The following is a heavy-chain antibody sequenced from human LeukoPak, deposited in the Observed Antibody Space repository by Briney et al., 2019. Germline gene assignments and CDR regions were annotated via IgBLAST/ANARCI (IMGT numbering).Heavy chain of an antibody. Sequence: NPSETLSLTCTVSGGSISSYYWSWIRQPPGKGLEWIGYIYYSGSTNYNPSLKSRVTISVDTSKNQFSLKLSSVTAADTAVYYCARGLPYKGDYFDYWGQGTLVTVSS. V-gene: IGHV4-59*01. CDR2: IYYSGST. CDR1: GGSISSYY. D-gene: IGHD3-10*01. J-gene: IGHJ4*02. CDR3: ARGLPYKGDYFDY.